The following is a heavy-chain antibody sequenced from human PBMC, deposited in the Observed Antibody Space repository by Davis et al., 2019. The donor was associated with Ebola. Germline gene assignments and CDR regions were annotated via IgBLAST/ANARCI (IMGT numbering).Heavy chain of an antibody. CDR3: ARGRYYDSSGYCDY. J-gene: IGHJ4*02. D-gene: IGHD3-22*01. CDR2: INTNTGNP. CDR1: GYTFQNYA. V-gene: IGHV7-4-1*02. Sequence: AASVKVSCKASGYTFQNYAMNWVRQAPGRGLEWMGWINTNTGNPTYAQGFTGRFVYFLDSSVSTAYLQISSLKAEDTAVYYCARGRYYDSSGYCDYWGQGTLVTVSS.